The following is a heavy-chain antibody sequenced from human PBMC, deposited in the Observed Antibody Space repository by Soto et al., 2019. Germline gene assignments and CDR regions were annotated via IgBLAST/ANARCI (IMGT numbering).Heavy chain of an antibody. D-gene: IGHD2-2*01. CDR3: AKSGPGYCTSTSCPLDF. Sequence: EVQLLESGGGWVQSGGSLRLSCAASGFTFSSYAMTWVRQAPEKGLEWVSGIGGSGGRTYYADSVKGRFTISRDNSKNTLFLQMNSLRAEDTAVYFCAKSGPGYCTSTSCPLDFWGQGTLVTVSS. CDR1: GFTFSSYA. CDR2: IGGSGGRT. J-gene: IGHJ4*02. V-gene: IGHV3-23*01.